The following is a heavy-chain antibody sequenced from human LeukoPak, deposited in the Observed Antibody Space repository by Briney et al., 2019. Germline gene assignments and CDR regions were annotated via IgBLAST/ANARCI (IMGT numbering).Heavy chain of an antibody. CDR1: GFTLSENN. V-gene: IGHV3-30-3*01. Sequence: PGMSLRLSCAASGFTLSENNVHWVRQAPGKGLEWVALISNDGNSKDYADSVKGRFTLSGDNSKTTVYLQMNSLRAEDTAVYYCARDRSGFYSADHWGQGTLVIVSS. CDR2: ISNDGNSK. D-gene: IGHD5-12*01. J-gene: IGHJ4*02. CDR3: ARDRSGFYSADH.